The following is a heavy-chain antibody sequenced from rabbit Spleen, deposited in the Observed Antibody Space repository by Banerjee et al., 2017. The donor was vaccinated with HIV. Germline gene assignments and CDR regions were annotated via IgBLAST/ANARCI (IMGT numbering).Heavy chain of an antibody. CDR3: ARDSAGREDFNL. CDR2: IDVIKSGST. V-gene: IGHV1S40*01. Sequence: QSLEESGGDLVKPGASLTLTCKASGLDFSSSYWICWVRQAPGKGLEWIACIDVIKSGSTYYASWAKGRFTISKTSSTTVTLQMTSLTAADTATYFCARDSAGREDFNLWGQGTLVTVS. CDR1: GLDFSSSYW. J-gene: IGHJ4*01. D-gene: IGHD4-2*01.